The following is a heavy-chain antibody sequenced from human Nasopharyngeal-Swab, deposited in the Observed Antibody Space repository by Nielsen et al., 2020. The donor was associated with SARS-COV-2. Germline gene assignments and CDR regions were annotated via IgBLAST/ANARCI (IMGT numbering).Heavy chain of an antibody. Sequence: VRQAPGKGLEWMGIIYPGDSDTRYSPSFQGQVTISADKSISTAYLQWSSLEASDTAMYYCARHELPENRGGFDYWGQGTLVTVSS. CDR2: IYPGDSDT. D-gene: IGHD2-15*01. CDR3: ARHELPENRGGFDY. V-gene: IGHV5-51*01. J-gene: IGHJ4*02.